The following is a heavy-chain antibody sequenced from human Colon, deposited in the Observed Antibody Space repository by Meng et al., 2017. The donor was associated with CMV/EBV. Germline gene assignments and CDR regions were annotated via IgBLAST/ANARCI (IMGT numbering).Heavy chain of an antibody. J-gene: IGHJ5*02. CDR3: VREVRRSWFDP. CDR2: INSYAYNI. Sequence: LSFEVSGFTFGSSTMSWVRQAPGKGLEWVASINSYAYNIGYADSVKGRFTISRDNAKNSLYLQMNSLGAEDTAVYFCVREVRRSWFDPWGQGTLVTVSS. CDR1: GFTFGSST. D-gene: IGHD3-10*01. V-gene: IGHV3-21*01.